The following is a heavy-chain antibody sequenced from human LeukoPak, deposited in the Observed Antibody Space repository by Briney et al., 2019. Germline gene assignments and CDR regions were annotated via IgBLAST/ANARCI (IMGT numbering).Heavy chain of an antibody. D-gene: IGHD2/OR15-2a*01. CDR1: GDSVSSNSAS. CDR2: TYYRSKWYN. CDR3: ARGSTFDI. V-gene: IGHV6-1*01. J-gene: IGHJ3*02. Sequence: SQTLSLTCAISGDSVSSNSASWNWIRQSPSRGPEWLGRTYYRSKWYNDYALSVKSPITITPDTSKNQFSLQLNSVTPEDTAVYYCARGSTFDIWGQGTKVTVSS.